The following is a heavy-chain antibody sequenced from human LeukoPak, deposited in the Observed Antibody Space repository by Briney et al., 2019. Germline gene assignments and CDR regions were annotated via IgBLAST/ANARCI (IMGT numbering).Heavy chain of an antibody. V-gene: IGHV4-39*01. CDR1: GGPISSSSFY. Sequence: SETLSLTCTVSGGPISSSSFYWGWIRQPPGKGLEWIGSISYTGNTYYNPSLKSRVTISVDTSKNQFSLNLTSVTAADTAVYYCARIPLGYCDSTSCYGGWFDPWGQGTLVTVSS. CDR2: ISYTGNT. D-gene: IGHD2-2*01. J-gene: IGHJ5*02. CDR3: ARIPLGYCDSTSCYGGWFDP.